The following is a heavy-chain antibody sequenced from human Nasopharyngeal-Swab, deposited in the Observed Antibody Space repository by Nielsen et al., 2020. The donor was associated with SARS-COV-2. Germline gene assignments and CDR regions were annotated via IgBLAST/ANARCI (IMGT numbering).Heavy chain of an antibody. V-gene: IGHV3-7*03. D-gene: IGHD3-22*01. CDR1: GFTFSSYW. CDR3: ARAPKRGSSGYQVVY. J-gene: IGHJ4*02. Sequence: GESLKISCAASGFTFSSYWMSWFRQAPGKGLEWVANIKQDGSEKYYVDSVKGRFTISRDNAKNSLYLQMNSLRAEDTAVYYCARAPKRGSSGYQVVYWGQGTLVTVSS. CDR2: IKQDGSEK.